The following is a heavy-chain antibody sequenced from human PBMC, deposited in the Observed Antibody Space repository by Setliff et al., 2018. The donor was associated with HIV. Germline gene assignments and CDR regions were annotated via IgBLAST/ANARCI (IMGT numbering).Heavy chain of an antibody. D-gene: IGHD4-4*01. J-gene: IGHJ6*02. CDR2: IKSTIDGGTT. Sequence: GGSLRLSCAASGFNFNDAWMNWVRQTPGKGLEWIGRIKSTIDGGTTDYAAPVRDRFTISRDDSKSIAYLQMNSLKTEDSAVYYCSRDVLTNNYYYYGMDVWGQGTTVTVSS. CDR1: GFNFNDAW. V-gene: IGHV3-15*01. CDR3: SRDVLTNNYYYYGMDV.